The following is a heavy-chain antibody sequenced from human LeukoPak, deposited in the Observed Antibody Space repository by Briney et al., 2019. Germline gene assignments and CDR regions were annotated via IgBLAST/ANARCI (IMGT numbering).Heavy chain of an antibody. CDR2: IIPIFGTA. D-gene: IGHD3-22*01. V-gene: IGHV1-69*13. J-gene: IGHJ4*02. CDR1: GGTFSSYA. Sequence: SVKVSCKASGGTFSSYAISWVRQAPGQGLEWMGGIIPIFGTANYARKFQGRVTITADESTSTAYMELSSLRSEDTAVYYCASPQHYYDSSGYIFDYWGQGTLVTVSS. CDR3: ASPQHYYDSSGYIFDY.